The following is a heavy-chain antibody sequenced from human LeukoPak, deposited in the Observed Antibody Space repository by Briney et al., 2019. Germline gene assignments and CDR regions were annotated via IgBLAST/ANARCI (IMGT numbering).Heavy chain of an antibody. Sequence: SETLSLTCAVSGGSISSGGYSWSWIRQPPGTGLEWIGYIYHSGSTYHNPSLKSRVTISVDRSKNQFSLKLSSVTAADTAVYYCARVGSSSWYYFDYWGQGTLVTVSS. CDR3: ARVGSSSWYYFDY. D-gene: IGHD6-13*01. V-gene: IGHV4-30-2*01. CDR1: GGSISSGGYS. J-gene: IGHJ4*02. CDR2: IYHSGST.